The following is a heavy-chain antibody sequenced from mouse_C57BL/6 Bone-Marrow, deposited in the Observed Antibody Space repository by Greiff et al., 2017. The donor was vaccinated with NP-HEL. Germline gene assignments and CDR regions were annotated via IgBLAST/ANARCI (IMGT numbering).Heavy chain of an antibody. V-gene: IGHV1-85*01. D-gene: IGHD1-1*01. CDR2: IYPRDGST. CDR3: ERLRVIAAY. J-gene: IGHJ3*01. CDR1: GYTFTSYD. Sequence: VQLQQSGPELVKPGASVKLSCKASGYTFTSYDINWVKQMPGQGLEWIGCIYPRDGSTKYNEKFKGKATLTVDTSSSTAYMELHSLTSEDAAVYFYERLRVIAAYWGRGTVVTVSA.